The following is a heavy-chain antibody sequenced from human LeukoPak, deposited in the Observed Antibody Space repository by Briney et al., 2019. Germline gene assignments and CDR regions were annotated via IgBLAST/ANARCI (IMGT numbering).Heavy chain of an antibody. D-gene: IGHD6-6*01. CDR3: ARDLAAARLDF. CDR2: IWFDGSQE. V-gene: IGHV3-33*01. J-gene: IGHJ4*02. CDR1: GYTFTDHD. Sequence: PGGSLRLSCAASGYTFTDHDMHWVRQAPGKGLEWVADIWFDGSQEYYADTVKGRFTISRDISKSILYLQMNSLRAEDTGVYYCARDLAAARLDFRGQGTLVTVSS.